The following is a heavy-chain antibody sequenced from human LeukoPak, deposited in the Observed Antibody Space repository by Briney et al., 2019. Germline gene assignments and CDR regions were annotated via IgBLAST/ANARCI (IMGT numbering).Heavy chain of an antibody. J-gene: IGHJ4*02. Sequence: GGSLRLSCAASGFTFSDYYMSWIRQAPGKGLGWVSYISSSGSTIYYADSVKGRFTISRDSARNSLYLQMNSLRAEDTAVYYCARSRYDVVYFDYWGQGTLVTVSS. V-gene: IGHV3-11*04. CDR1: GFTFSDYY. CDR2: ISSSGSTI. D-gene: IGHD3-3*01. CDR3: ARSRYDVVYFDY.